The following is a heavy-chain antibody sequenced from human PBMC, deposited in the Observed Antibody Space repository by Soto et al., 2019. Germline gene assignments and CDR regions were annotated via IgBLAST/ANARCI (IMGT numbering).Heavy chain of an antibody. D-gene: IGHD6-13*01. CDR3: ARDLASSSWSWSFDL. CDR1: GFTFSSYW. J-gene: IGHJ2*01. V-gene: IGHV3-74*01. Sequence: GGSLRLSCAASGFTFSSYWMHWVRQAPGKGLVWVSRINSDGSSTSYADSVKGRFTISRDNAKNTLYLQMNSLRAEDTAVYYCARDLASSSWSWSFDLWGLGTLVTVSS. CDR2: INSDGSST.